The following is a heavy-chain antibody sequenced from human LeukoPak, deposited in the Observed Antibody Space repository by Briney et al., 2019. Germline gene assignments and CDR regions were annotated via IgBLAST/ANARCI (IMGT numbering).Heavy chain of an antibody. V-gene: IGHV1-69*13. Sequence: SVKVSCKASGGTFSSYAISWVRQAPGQGLEWMGGIIPIFGTVNYAQKFQGRVTITADESTSTAYMELSSLRSEDTAVYYCARCRRHSSGYYYLFDYWGQGTLVTVSS. CDR3: ARCRRHSSGYYYLFDY. CDR2: IIPIFGTV. CDR1: GGTFSSYA. J-gene: IGHJ4*02. D-gene: IGHD3-22*01.